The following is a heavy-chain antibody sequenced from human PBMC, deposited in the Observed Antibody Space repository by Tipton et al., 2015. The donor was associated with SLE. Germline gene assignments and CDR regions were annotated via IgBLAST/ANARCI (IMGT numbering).Heavy chain of an antibody. J-gene: IGHJ6*03. D-gene: IGHD6-19*01. CDR1: GFTFSIYA. CDR3: ASEWLPFYYYMDV. Sequence: SLRLSCAASGFTFSIYAMHWVRQPPGKGLEWVAVISYDGSNKYYADSVKGRFTISRDNSKNTLYLQMNSLRAEDTAVYYCASEWLPFYYYMDVWGKGTTVTVSS. V-gene: IGHV3-30*04. CDR2: ISYDGSNK.